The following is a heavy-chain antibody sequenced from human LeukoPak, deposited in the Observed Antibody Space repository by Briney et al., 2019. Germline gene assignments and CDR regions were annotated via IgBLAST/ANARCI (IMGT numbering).Heavy chain of an antibody. J-gene: IGHJ4*02. CDR2: ISYDGSNK. CDR3: ARSQWLPFDY. V-gene: IGHV3-30*03. CDR1: GFTFSSYG. D-gene: IGHD3-22*01. Sequence: GGSLRLSCAASGFTFSSYGMHWVRQAPGKGLEWVAVISYDGSNKYYADSVKGRFTISRDNSKNTLYLQMNSLRAEDTAVYYCARSQWLPFDYWGQGTLVTVSS.